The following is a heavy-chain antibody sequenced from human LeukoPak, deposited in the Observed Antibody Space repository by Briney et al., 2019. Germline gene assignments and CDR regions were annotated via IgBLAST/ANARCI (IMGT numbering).Heavy chain of an antibody. V-gene: IGHV4-59*01. CDR2: INYSGST. J-gene: IGHJ3*02. D-gene: IGHD1-1*01. Sequence: SETLTLTCTVSGGFMTNSYWNWIRQSPGKGLEWIGYINYSGSTNYNPSLKSRVTISVDTSKNQVSLKLSSVTAADTAVYFCARDPLSTNDFDIWGQGTMVTVSS. CDR3: ARDPLSTNDFDI. CDR1: GGFMTNSY.